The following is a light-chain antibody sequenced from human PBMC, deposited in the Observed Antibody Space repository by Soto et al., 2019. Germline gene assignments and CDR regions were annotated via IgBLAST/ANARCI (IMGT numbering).Light chain of an antibody. CDR3: SSYTSSSTLDVV. Sequence: QSVLTQPASVSGSPGQSITISCTGTGSDVGGYNYVSWYQQHPGKAPKLMIYEVSNRPSGVSNRFSGSKSGNTASLTISGLQAEDEADYYCSSYTSSSTLDVVFGGGTKLTVL. CDR1: GSDVGGYNY. CDR2: EVS. V-gene: IGLV2-14*01. J-gene: IGLJ2*01.